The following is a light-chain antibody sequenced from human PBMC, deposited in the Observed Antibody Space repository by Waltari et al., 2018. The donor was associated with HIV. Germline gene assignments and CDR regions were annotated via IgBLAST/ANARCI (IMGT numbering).Light chain of an antibody. J-gene: IGLJ3*02. CDR3: QSYDSSLSGSV. Sequence: QSVLTQPPSVSGAPGQRVTISCTGNSSNIGADYDVKWYQQLPGAAPKLLIYADSSRPSGVPDRFSGSKSWTSASLAITGLQAEDEADYHCQSYDSSLSGSVFGGGTKLTVL. CDR1: SSNIGADYD. V-gene: IGLV1-40*01. CDR2: ADS.